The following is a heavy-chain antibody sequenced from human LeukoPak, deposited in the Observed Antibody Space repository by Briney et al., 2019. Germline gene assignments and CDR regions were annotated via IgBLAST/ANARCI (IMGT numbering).Heavy chain of an antibody. Sequence: GESLQISCKGSGYSFTSYWIGWVRQMPGKGLEWMGIIYPGDSDTRYSPSFQGQVTISADKSISTAYLQWSSLKASDTAMYYCARRAGCSSTSCYRGDFDYWGQGTLVTVSS. J-gene: IGHJ4*02. CDR2: IYPGDSDT. V-gene: IGHV5-51*01. D-gene: IGHD2-2*02. CDR1: GYSFTSYW. CDR3: ARRAGCSSTSCYRGDFDY.